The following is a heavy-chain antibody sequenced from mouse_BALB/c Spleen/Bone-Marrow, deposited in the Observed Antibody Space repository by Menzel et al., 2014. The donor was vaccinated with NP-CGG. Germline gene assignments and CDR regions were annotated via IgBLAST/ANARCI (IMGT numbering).Heavy chain of an antibody. Sequence: EVMLVESGTVLARPGAAVKMSCKASGYTFSNYWMHWVKQRPGQGLEWIGTIYPGNSDTTYNQKFKGKAKLTAVTSTSTAYMELSSLTNEDSAVYYCTTLARNDSDYWGQGTTLTVSS. J-gene: IGHJ2*01. V-gene: IGHV1-5*01. CDR3: TTLARNDSDY. D-gene: IGHD3-1*01. CDR1: GYTFSNYW. CDR2: IYPGNSDT.